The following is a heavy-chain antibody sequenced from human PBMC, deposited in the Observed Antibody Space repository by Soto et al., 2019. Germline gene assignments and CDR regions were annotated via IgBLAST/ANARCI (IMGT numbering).Heavy chain of an antibody. CDR2: TSGSGGST. Sequence: GGSLRLSCAASGFTFTSFAMNWVRQAPGKGLEWVSATSGSGGSTYYADSVRGRFTISRDNSKNTLYLQMNSLRAEDTAVYYCAKGSCYDRTYYYYYYMDFWGKGTTVTVSS. V-gene: IGHV3-23*01. CDR3: AKGSCYDRTYYYYYYMDF. J-gene: IGHJ6*03. CDR1: GFTFTSFA. D-gene: IGHD5-12*01.